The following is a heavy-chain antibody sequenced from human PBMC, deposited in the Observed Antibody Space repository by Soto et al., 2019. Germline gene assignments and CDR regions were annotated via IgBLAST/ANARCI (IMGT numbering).Heavy chain of an antibody. Sequence: SVKVSCKASGGTFSSYAISWVRQAPGQGLEWMGGIIPIFGTANYAQKFQGRVTITADESTSTAYMELSSLRSEDTAVYYCARGAGYSGYVRYYYYYYGMDVWGQGTTVTVSS. V-gene: IGHV1-69*13. CDR1: GGTFSSYA. J-gene: IGHJ6*02. D-gene: IGHD5-12*01. CDR2: IIPIFGTA. CDR3: ARGAGYSGYVRYYYYYYGMDV.